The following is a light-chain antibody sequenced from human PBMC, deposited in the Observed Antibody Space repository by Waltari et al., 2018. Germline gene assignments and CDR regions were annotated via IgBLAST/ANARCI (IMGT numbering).Light chain of an antibody. CDR2: DDS. CDR3: QIWDSSSEHYV. CDR1: NIGYNR. V-gene: IGLV3-21*04. Sequence: SYVLTQPPSVSVAPGKTATIACGGNNIGYNREQWYQQKPGQAPVLVIYDDSDRPSGIPERFSGANSGNTATLTINRVEAGDEADYYCQIWDSSSEHYVFGTGTKVTVL. J-gene: IGLJ1*01.